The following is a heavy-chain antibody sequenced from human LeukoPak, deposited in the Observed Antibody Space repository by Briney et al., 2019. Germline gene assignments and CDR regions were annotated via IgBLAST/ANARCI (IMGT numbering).Heavy chain of an antibody. D-gene: IGHD2-15*01. J-gene: IGHJ2*01. V-gene: IGHV1-46*01. CDR1: ANTFTDFY. Sequence: ASVKVSCKASANTFTDFYMHWVRQAPGQGLEWMGISNPAGGRTSYAQKFQGRVTITRDTSTNTLYMELSSLRSEDTAVYYCARDQAAITTPLDWSFALWGRGPLVTVSS. CDR2: SNPAGGRT. CDR3: ARDQAAITTPLDWSFAL.